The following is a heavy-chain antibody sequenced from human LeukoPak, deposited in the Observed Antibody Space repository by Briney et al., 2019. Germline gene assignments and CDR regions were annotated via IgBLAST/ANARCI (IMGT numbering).Heavy chain of an antibody. CDR3: ARAQGSGWYDY. D-gene: IGHD6-19*01. CDR1: GFTFSSYG. Sequence: PGGSLRLSCAASGFTFSSYGMHSVRHATGKGLEWVSGIGTAGDTYYPGSVKGRFTISRENAKNSLYLQMNSLRAGDTAVYYCARAQGSGWYDYWGQGTLVTVSS. V-gene: IGHV3-13*01. J-gene: IGHJ4*02. CDR2: IGTAGDT.